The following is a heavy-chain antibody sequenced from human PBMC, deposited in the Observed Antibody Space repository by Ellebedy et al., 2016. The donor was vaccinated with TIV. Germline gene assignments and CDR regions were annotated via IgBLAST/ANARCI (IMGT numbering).Heavy chain of an antibody. CDR1: GVTLSVYW. Sequence: GESLKISCAASGVTLSVYWMHWVRQAPGKGLVWVSRITHDGSVTTHADSVKGRFTISRDNAKNMLFLQMSSRRVEDTAVYYCSRVAEDGSFDGRDFWGQGTLVTVSS. CDR2: ITHDGSVT. D-gene: IGHD3-9*01. CDR3: SRVAEDGSFDGRDF. V-gene: IGHV3-74*01. J-gene: IGHJ4*02.